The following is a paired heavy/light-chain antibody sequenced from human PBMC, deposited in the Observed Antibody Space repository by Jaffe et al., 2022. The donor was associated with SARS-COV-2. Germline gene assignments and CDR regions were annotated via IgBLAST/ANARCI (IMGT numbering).Heavy chain of an antibody. V-gene: IGHV3-9*01. CDR2: ISWNSGSI. CDR3: AKDIFPGLPSDYGSGSSWFDP. Sequence: EVQLVESGGGLVQPGRSLRLSCAASGFTFDDYAMHWVRQAPGKGLEWVSGISWNSGSIGYADSVKGRFTISRDNAKNSLYLQMNSLRAEDTALYYCAKDIFPGLPSDYGSGSSWFDPWGQGTLVTVSS. D-gene: IGHD3-10*01. J-gene: IGHJ5*02. CDR1: GFTFDDYA.
Light chain of an antibody. J-gene: IGKJ3*01. V-gene: IGKV1-39*01. CDR3: QQSYSTPGT. CDR2: AAS. Sequence: DIQMTQSPSSLSASVGDRVTITCRASQSISSYLNWYQQKPGKAPKLLIYAASSLQSGVPSRFSGSGSGTDFTLTISSLQPEDFATYYCQQSYSTPGTFGPGTKVDIK. CDR1: QSISSY.